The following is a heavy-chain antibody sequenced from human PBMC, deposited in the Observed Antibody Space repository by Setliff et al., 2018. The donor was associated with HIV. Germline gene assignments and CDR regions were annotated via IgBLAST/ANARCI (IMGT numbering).Heavy chain of an antibody. V-gene: IGHV3-48*04. D-gene: IGHD6-19*01. J-gene: IGHJ4*02. Sequence: PGGSLRLSCAGSGFNFKNAWMNWVRQAPGKGLEWVSYISSSSSTIYYADSVKGRFTISRDNAKNSVYLQMNSLRVEDTAMYYCTKDHLSGWASDCWGKGTLVTVSS. CDR3: TKDHLSGWASDC. CDR1: GFNFKNAW. CDR2: ISSSSSTI.